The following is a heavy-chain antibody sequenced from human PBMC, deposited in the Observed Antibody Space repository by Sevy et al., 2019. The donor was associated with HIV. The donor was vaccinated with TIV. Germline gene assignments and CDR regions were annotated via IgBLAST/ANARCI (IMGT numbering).Heavy chain of an antibody. D-gene: IGHD2-2*01. J-gene: IGHJ4*02. Sequence: GGSLRLSCAASGFTFSSYGMHWVRQAPGKGLEWVAVIWYDGSNKYYADSGKGRFTISRDNSKNKLYMQMNSLRAEDTAVYYWASGDGCSSTSCYPFDYWGQGTLVTVSS. CDR1: GFTFSSYG. CDR2: IWYDGSNK. V-gene: IGHV3-33*08. CDR3: ASGDGCSSTSCYPFDY.